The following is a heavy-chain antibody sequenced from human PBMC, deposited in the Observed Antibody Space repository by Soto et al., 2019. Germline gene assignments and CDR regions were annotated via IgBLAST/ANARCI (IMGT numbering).Heavy chain of an antibody. CDR3: ARVYPAHGSSWYFDY. J-gene: IGHJ4*02. CDR1: GGTFSSYA. D-gene: IGHD6-13*01. Sequence: SVKVSCKASGGTFSSYAISWVGQAPGQGLEWMGGIIPIFGTANYAQKFQGRVTMTADESTSTAYMELSSLRSEDTAVYYCARVYPAHGSSWYFDYWGQGTLVTVSS. CDR2: IIPIFGTA. V-gene: IGHV1-69*13.